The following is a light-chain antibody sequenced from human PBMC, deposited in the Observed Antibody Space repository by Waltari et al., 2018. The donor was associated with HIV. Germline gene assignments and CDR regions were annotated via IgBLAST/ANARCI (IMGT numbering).Light chain of an antibody. V-gene: IGKV1-5*03. CDR1: QRISSW. J-gene: IGKJ1*01. Sequence: DIQMTQSPSTVSASVRDRVTITCRASQRISSWLAWYQQKPGKAPKLLIYKASSLESGVPSRVSGSGSGTEFTLTISSLQPDDFATYYCQQYNSYSRTFGQGTKVEIK. CDR2: KAS. CDR3: QQYNSYSRT.